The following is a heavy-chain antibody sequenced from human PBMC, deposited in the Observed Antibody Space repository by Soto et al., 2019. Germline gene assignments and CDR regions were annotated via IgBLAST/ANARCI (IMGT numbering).Heavy chain of an antibody. V-gene: IGHV3-74*01. D-gene: IGHD3-10*01. CDR2: INTDGSST. CDR3: AKRGVDTFGLSY. Sequence: EVKLVESGGGLVRLGGPLSLSCAVSGFTFSSSWMHWFRQVPGEGLVWVSGINTDGSSTSYADSVKGRFTISRDNAKNTLYLQMNSLRVEDTAMYYCAKRGVDTFGLSYWGQGTLVTVSS. J-gene: IGHJ4*02. CDR1: GFTFSSSW.